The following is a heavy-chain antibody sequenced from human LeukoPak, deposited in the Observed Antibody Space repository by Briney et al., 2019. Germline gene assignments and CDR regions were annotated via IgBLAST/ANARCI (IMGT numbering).Heavy chain of an antibody. D-gene: IGHD3-22*01. Sequence: GGSLRLSCAASGFTFSQYWMSWVRQAPGKGLEWVSAISGSGGSTYYADSVKGRFTISRDNSKNTLYLQMNSLRAEDTAVYYCAKEGRSGYYFDYWGQGTLVTVSS. CDR1: GFTFSQYW. V-gene: IGHV3-23*01. CDR2: ISGSGGST. J-gene: IGHJ4*02. CDR3: AKEGRSGYYFDY.